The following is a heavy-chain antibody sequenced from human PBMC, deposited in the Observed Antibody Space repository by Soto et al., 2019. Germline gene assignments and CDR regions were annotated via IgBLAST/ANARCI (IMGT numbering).Heavy chain of an antibody. V-gene: IGHV5-10-1*01. D-gene: IGHD3-22*01. J-gene: IGHJ5*02. CDR1: GYSFTSYW. CDR3: ARRTYFYYDSSGGYNWFDP. Sequence: GESLKISCKRSGYSFTSYWISWVRQMPGKGLEWMGRIDPSDSYTNYSPSFQGHVTISADKSISTAYLQWSSLKASDTAMYYCARRTYFYYDSSGGYNWFDPWGQGTLVTAPQ. CDR2: IDPSDSYT.